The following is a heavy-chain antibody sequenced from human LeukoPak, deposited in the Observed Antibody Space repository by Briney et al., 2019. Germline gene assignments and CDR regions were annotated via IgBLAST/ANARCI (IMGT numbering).Heavy chain of an antibody. J-gene: IGHJ4*02. CDR1: GFTFSTYS. D-gene: IGHD1-14*01. CDR3: ARWDRFHGV. V-gene: IGHV3-21*01. Sequence: GGSLRLSCAASGFTFSTYSMNWVPQAPGRGLEWVSSISSSSTYIYYADSVKGRFTISRDNSKNSLYLQMNNLRAEDTAVYYCARWDRFHGVWGQGTLVTVSS. CDR2: ISSSSTYI.